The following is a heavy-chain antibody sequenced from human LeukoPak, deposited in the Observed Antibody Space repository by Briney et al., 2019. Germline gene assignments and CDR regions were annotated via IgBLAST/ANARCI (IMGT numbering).Heavy chain of an antibody. J-gene: IGHJ4*02. V-gene: IGHV4-34*01. CDR3: ASFPIAAAGAYYFDY. CDR1: GGSLSGYN. D-gene: IGHD6-13*01. CDR2: INHSGST. Sequence: SETLSLTCAVYGGSLSGYNCIWIRQPPGKGLEWIGEINHSGSTNYNPSLKSRVTISVDTSKNQFSLKLSSVTAADTAVYYCASFPIAAAGAYYFDYWGQGTLVTVSS.